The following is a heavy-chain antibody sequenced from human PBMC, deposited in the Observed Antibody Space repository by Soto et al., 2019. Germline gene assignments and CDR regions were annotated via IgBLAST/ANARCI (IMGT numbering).Heavy chain of an antibody. CDR3: AKDAVYGVGFRLAES. Sequence: EVHLLEAGGGLVQPGGSLRLSCAGSGFTFTNYAMMWVRQAPGKGLESVSGIYGSGAGIAYADSVKGRFTISRDNSKNTVCLQMDDLRVYDTAVYWFAKDAVYGVGFRLAESWGQGTLVTVSP. V-gene: IGHV3-23*01. J-gene: IGHJ5*02. D-gene: IGHD4-17*01. CDR1: GFTFTNYA. CDR2: IYGSGAGI.